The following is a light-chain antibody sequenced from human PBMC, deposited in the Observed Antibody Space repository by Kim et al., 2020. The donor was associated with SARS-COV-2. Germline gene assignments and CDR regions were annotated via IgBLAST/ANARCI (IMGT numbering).Light chain of an antibody. V-gene: IGLV3-9*01. J-gene: IGLJ1*01. CDR3: QVWDSSTGV. Sequence: VGLGQTARITCGGNNIGSKNVHWYQQKPGQAPVLVIYRDSNRPSGIPERFSGSNSGNTATLTISRAQVGDEADYYCQVWDSSTGVFGTGTKVTVL. CDR2: RDS. CDR1: NIGSKN.